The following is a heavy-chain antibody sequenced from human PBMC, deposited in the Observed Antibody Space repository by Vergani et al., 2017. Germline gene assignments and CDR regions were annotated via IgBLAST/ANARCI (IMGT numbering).Heavy chain of an antibody. CDR3: ARDRVDIVATTTYYYYYYGMDV. CDR2: IYSGGST. CDR1: GFTFGDDA. Sequence: VQLVESGGGLVQPGRPLRLSCTASGFTFGDDAISWFRQAPGKGLEWVSVIYSGGSTYYADSVKGRFTISRHNSKNTLYLQMNSLRAEDTAVYYCARDRVDIVATTTYYYYYYGMDVWGQGTTVTVSS. D-gene: IGHD5-12*01. J-gene: IGHJ6*02. V-gene: IGHV3-53*04.